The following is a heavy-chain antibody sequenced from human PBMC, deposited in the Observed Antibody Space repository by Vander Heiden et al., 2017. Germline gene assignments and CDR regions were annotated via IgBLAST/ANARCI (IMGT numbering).Heavy chain of an antibody. Sequence: EVQLLVSGGGLVQPGGSLRLSWTASGFTFSSYPMSWVRQAPGKGLEWVSAISGSGGSTYYADSVKGRFTISRDNSKNTLYLQMNSLRAEDTAVYYCAKDFLWFGELSPDYFDYWGQGTLVTVSS. J-gene: IGHJ4*02. V-gene: IGHV3-23*01. CDR2: ISGSGGST. D-gene: IGHD3-10*01. CDR3: AKDFLWFGELSPDYFDY. CDR1: GFTFSSYP.